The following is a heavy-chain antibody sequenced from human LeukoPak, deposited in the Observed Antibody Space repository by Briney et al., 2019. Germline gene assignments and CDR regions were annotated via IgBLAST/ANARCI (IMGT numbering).Heavy chain of an antibody. CDR3: ARARYGSGGYFFDF. V-gene: IGHV3-7*04. J-gene: IGHJ4*02. CDR2: IKQDGSEI. CDR1: GFNFNSYW. D-gene: IGHD3-10*01. Sequence: GGSLRLSCAASGFNFNSYWMSWVRQAPGKGLECVANIKQDGSEIYFVDSVKGRFTISRDNAKSSLYLQMNSLRGEDTAVYYCARARYGSGGYFFDFWGQGALVTVSS.